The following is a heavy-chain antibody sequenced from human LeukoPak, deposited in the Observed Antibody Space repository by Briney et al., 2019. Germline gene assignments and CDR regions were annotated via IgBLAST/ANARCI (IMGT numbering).Heavy chain of an antibody. CDR3: ARVIVDTGYDAFDI. D-gene: IGHD5-18*01. V-gene: IGHV3-66*01. CDR2: IYSGGSK. Sequence: GGSLRLSCAASGFTVSSYYMSWVRQAPGKGLEWVSIIYSGGSKYYADSVKGRFTISRDNSKNTLYLQMNSLRAEDTAVYYCARVIVDTGYDAFDIWGQGTMVTVSS. J-gene: IGHJ3*02. CDR1: GFTVSSYY.